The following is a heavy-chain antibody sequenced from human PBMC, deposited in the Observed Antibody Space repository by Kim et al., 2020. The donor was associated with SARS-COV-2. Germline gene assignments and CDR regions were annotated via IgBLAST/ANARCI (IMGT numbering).Heavy chain of an antibody. Sequence: GGSLRLSCAASGFTFDDYAMHWVRQAPGKGLEWVSGISWNSGSIGYADSVKGRFTISRDNAKNSLYLQMNSLRAEDTALYYCATLGYGSDYYYYGMDVWGQGTTVTVSS. D-gene: IGHD5-18*01. CDR1: GFTFDDYA. J-gene: IGHJ6*02. CDR2: ISWNSGSI. V-gene: IGHV3-9*01. CDR3: ATLGYGSDYYYYGMDV.